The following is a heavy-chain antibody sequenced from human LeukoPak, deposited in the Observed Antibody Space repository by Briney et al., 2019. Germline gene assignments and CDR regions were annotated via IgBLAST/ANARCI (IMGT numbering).Heavy chain of an antibody. CDR1: GGAFSSYA. CDR3: AREEGLRGSMDV. J-gene: IGHJ6*03. Sequence: SVKVSCKASGGAFSSYAISWVRQAPGQGLEWMGGIIPIFGTANYAQKFQGRVTITADESTSTAYMELSSLRSEDTAVYYCAREEGLRGSMDVWGKGTTVTVSS. V-gene: IGHV1-69*13. D-gene: IGHD3-16*01. CDR2: IIPIFGTA.